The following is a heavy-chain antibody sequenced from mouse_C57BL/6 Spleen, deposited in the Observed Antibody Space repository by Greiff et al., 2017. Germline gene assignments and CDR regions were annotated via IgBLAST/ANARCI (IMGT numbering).Heavy chain of an antibody. CDR3: VLRYSNPYYFDY. Sequence: VQLQQSGAELVKPGASVKLSCTASGFNIKDYYMHWVKQRTEQGLEWIGRIDPEDGETKFAPKFQGKATIPADTSSNTAYLQLSSLTSEDTAVYYCVLRYSNPYYFDYWGQGTTLTVSS. CDR2: IDPEDGET. D-gene: IGHD2-5*01. J-gene: IGHJ2*01. V-gene: IGHV14-2*01. CDR1: GFNIKDYY.